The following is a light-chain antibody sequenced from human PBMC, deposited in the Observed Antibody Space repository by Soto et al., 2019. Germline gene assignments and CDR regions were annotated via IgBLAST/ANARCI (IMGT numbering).Light chain of an antibody. CDR3: QKSYSTPRK. J-gene: IGKJ1*01. CDR2: AAS. V-gene: IGKV1-39*01. Sequence: IQITHSPSSLSASVVDTVTITFLASQTIDRYLNWFQQKSGQAPKLLMNAASTLRSGVPSRFSASGSGTDFSLTISSLQPEDFATYYCQKSYSTPRKFGQGTKVDIK. CDR1: QTIDRY.